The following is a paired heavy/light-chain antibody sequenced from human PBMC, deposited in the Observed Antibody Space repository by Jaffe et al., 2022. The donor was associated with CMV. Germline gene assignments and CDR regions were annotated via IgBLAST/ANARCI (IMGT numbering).Heavy chain of an antibody. CDR3: AREGDYDYVWGADAFDI. V-gene: IGHV3-33*08. CDR2: IWYDGSNK. J-gene: IGHJ3*02. CDR1: GFTFSSYG. Sequence: QVQLVESGGGVVQPGRSLRLSCAASGFTFSSYGMHWVRQAPGKGLEWVAVIWYDGSNKYYADSVKGRFTISRDNSKNTLYLQMNSLRAEDTAVYYCAREGDYDYVWGADAFDIWGQGTMVTVSS. D-gene: IGHD3-16*01.
Light chain of an antibody. CDR2: ENN. CDR1: SSNIGNNY. V-gene: IGLV1-51*02. Sequence: QSVLTQPPSVSAAPGQKVTISCSGSSSNIGNNYVSWYQQLPGTAPKLLIYENNKRPSGIPDRFSGSKSGTSATLGITGLQTGDEADYYCGTWDSSLSAGWVFGGGTKLTVL. J-gene: IGLJ3*02. CDR3: GTWDSSLSAGWV.